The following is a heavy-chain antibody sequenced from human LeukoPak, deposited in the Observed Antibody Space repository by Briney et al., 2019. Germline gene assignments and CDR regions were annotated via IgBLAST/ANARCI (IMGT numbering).Heavy chain of an antibody. CDR1: GFTFSSYW. CDR2: IKQDGSEK. D-gene: IGHD2-15*01. V-gene: IGHV3-7*01. CDR3: ARLGRVSQPPDFDY. J-gene: IGHJ4*02. Sequence: GGSLRLSCAASGFTFSSYWMSWVRQAPGKGLEWVANIKQDGSEKYYVDSVKGRFIISRDNAKNSVYLQMNSLRAEDTAVYYCARLGRVSQPPDFDYWGQGTLVTVSS.